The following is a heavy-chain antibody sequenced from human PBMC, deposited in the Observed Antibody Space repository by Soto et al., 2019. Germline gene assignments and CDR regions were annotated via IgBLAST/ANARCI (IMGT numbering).Heavy chain of an antibody. CDR1: GFTVSSNY. Sequence: EVQLVESGGGLIQPGGSLRLSCAASGFTVSSNYMSWVRQAPGKGLEWVSVIYSGGSTYYADSVEGRFTISRDNSKNTLYLQMNSLRAEDTAVYYCARGAYCSGGSCYDYWGQGTLVTVSS. CDR3: ARGAYCSGGSCYDY. J-gene: IGHJ4*02. V-gene: IGHV3-53*01. D-gene: IGHD2-15*01. CDR2: IYSGGST.